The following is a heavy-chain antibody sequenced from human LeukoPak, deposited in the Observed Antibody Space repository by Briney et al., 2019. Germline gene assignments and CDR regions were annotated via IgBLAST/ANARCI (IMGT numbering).Heavy chain of an antibody. V-gene: IGHV1-8*01. J-gene: IGHJ1*01. CDR2: MNPNIGNT. D-gene: IGHD6-13*01. CDR3: ARPGEYSSSWSEYFQH. Sequence: ASVKVSCKASGYTFTSYDINWVRQAPGQGLEWMGWMNPNIGNTGYAQTFQGRVTMTRNTSISTAYMELSRLRSEDTAVYYCARPGEYSSSWSEYFQHWGQGTLVTVSS. CDR1: GYTFTSYD.